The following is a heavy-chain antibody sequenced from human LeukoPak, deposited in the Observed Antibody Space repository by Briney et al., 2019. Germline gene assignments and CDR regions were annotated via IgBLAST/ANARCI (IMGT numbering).Heavy chain of an antibody. J-gene: IGHJ3*02. Sequence: GGSLRLSCAASGFIVSSNYMSWVRQAPGKGLEWVSVTYSGGSTYYADSVKGRFTISRDNSKNTLYFQMNSLRAEDTAVYYCARDAEGIDAFDIWGQGTMVTVSS. D-gene: IGHD2-21*01. CDR3: ARDAEGIDAFDI. CDR2: TYSGGST. V-gene: IGHV3-66*01. CDR1: GFIVSSNY.